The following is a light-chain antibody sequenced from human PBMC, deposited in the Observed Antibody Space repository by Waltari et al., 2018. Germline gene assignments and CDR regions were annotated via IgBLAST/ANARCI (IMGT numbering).Light chain of an antibody. Sequence: SYELTQPPAGAVSPGRTARNTFAGDALPKKYAYWYQQKSGQAPVLVIYEDSKRPSGIPERFSGSSSGTMATLTISGAQVEDEADYYCYSTDRSGIVVFGGGTKLTVL. CDR3: YSTDRSGIVV. CDR2: EDS. V-gene: IGLV3-10*01. CDR1: ALPKKY. J-gene: IGLJ2*01.